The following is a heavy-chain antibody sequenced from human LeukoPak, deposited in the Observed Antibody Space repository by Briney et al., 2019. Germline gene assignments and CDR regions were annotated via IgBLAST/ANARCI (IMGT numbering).Heavy chain of an antibody. V-gene: IGHV4-39*07. D-gene: IGHD2-2*01. J-gene: IGHJ6*03. Sequence: PSETLSLTCTVSGGSIATTKNHSWGWIRQPPGKGLEWIGSLYYRSLYNSETTYYNPSLKSRVAISVDTSKNQFSLKLTSVTAADTAVYYCATRDAPPGYYYHVDVWGIGTTVTVSS. CDR3: ATRDAPPGYYYHVDV. CDR1: GGSIATTKNHS. CDR2: LYYRSLYNSETT.